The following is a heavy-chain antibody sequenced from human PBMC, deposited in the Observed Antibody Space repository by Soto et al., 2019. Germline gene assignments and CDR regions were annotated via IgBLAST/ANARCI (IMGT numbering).Heavy chain of an antibody. CDR3: ALPRGYGVFDAYDI. D-gene: IGHD5-18*01. Sequence: GGSLRLSCAASGFTFSTYAMSWVRQAPGKGLEWVSALSAGGGTTYYADAVKGRFIISRDNSIDTLYLQMNSLRTEDTAVYYCALPRGYGVFDAYDIWGPGAMVTVSS. J-gene: IGHJ3*02. V-gene: IGHV3-23*01. CDR1: GFTFSTYA. CDR2: LSAGGGTT.